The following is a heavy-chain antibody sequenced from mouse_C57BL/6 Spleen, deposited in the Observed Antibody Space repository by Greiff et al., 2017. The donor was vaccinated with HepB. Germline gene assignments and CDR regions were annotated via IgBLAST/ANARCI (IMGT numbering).Heavy chain of an antibody. V-gene: IGHV5-17*01. CDR1: GFTFSDYG. J-gene: IGHJ4*01. CDR3: AREAFYYGSSYAMDY. Sequence: EVMLVESGGGLVKPGGSLKLSCAASGFTFSDYGMHWVRQAPEKGLEWVAYISSGSSTIYYADTVKGRFTISRDNAKNTRFLQMTSLRSEDTAMYYCAREAFYYGSSYAMDYWGQGTSVTVSS. D-gene: IGHD1-1*01. CDR2: ISSGSSTI.